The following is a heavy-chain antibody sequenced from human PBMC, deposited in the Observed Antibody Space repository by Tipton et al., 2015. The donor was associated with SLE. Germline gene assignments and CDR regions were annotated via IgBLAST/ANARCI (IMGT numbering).Heavy chain of an antibody. D-gene: IGHD6-13*01. J-gene: IGHJ4*02. CDR3: ARDIAAAGTPYYFDY. CDR1: GGTFNSSA. Sequence: QLVQSGAEVKKPGSSVKVSCKASGGTFNSSAVSWVRQAPGQGLEWMGRISTKNGDTKYAQRFQGRVSMTTDTSTSTTYMALRSPRSDDTAVYYCARDIAAAGTPYYFDYWGQGTLVTVSS. V-gene: IGHV1-18*01. CDR2: ISTKNGDT.